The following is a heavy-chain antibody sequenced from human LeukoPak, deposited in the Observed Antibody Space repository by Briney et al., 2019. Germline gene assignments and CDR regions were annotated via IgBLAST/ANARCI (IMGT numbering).Heavy chain of an antibody. CDR1: GFTFINAW. CDR2: IRSKRDGATA. CDR3: ATIKEANDAFDI. Sequence: PGGSLRLSCSASGFTFINAWMTWVRQAPGKGLDWVGRIRSKRDGATADYAAPVKGRFTISRDDSKNTLNLQMNSLKTEDTAVYYCATIKEANDAFDIWGQGTVVTVSS. J-gene: IGHJ3*02. V-gene: IGHV3-15*01.